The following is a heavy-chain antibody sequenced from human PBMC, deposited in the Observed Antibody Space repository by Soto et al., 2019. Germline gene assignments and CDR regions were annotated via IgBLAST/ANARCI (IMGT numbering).Heavy chain of an antibody. J-gene: IGHJ3*02. CDR2: IKSKSDGETI. Sequence: GGSLRLSCAASGFTFSGSAMHWVRQASGKGLEWVGRIKSKSDGETIDYAAPVKGRFTISRDDSKNTLYLQMNSLKTEDTAVYYCTTGPNLRPLAAFDIWGQGTVVTVSS. CDR3: TTGPNLRPLAAFDI. V-gene: IGHV3-15*01. CDR1: GFTFSGSA.